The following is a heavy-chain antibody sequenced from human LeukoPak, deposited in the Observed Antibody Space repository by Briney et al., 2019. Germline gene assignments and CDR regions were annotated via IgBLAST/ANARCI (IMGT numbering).Heavy chain of an antibody. CDR3: ARAWNRGYYFDY. D-gene: IGHD1-1*01. CDR2: IYYSGST. Sequence: SETLSLTCTVSGGSISSGGYYCSWIRQHPGKGLEWIGYIYYSGSTYYNPSLKSRVTISVDTSTTQFSLKLSSVTAADTAVYYCARAWNRGYYFDYWGQGTLVTVSS. V-gene: IGHV4-31*03. CDR1: GGSISSGGYY. J-gene: IGHJ4*02.